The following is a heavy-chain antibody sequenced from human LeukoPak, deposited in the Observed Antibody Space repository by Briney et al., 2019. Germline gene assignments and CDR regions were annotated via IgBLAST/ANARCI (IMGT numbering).Heavy chain of an antibody. CDR3: ARVPGHILERQPLDY. Sequence: SVKVSCKASGGTFISYAISWVRQAPGQGLEWMGGIIPIFGTANYAQKFQGRVTITADESTSTAYMELSSLRSEDTAAYYCARVPGHILERQPLDYWGQGTLVTVSS. J-gene: IGHJ4*02. D-gene: IGHD1-1*01. V-gene: IGHV1-69*13. CDR1: GGTFISYA. CDR2: IIPIFGTA.